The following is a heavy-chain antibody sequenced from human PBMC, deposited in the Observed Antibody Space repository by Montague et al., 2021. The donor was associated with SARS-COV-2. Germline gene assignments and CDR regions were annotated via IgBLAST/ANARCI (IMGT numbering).Heavy chain of an antibody. CDR3: ARGRIEVSMIVVVLTGASYYMDI. Sequence: SETLSLTCAVYGGSFSGHYWSWIRQPPGKGLEWIGAINNSGSTNYNPSLKSRVTISVDTSKNQFSLKLHSVTAADTAVYYCARGRIEVSMIVVVLTGASYYMDIWGKGTTVTVSS. CDR1: GGSFSGHY. CDR2: INNSGST. V-gene: IGHV4-34*01. J-gene: IGHJ6*03. D-gene: IGHD3-22*01.